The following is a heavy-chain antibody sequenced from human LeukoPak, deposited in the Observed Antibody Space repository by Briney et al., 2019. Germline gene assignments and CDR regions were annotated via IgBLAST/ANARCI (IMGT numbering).Heavy chain of an antibody. V-gene: IGHV4-59*08. CDR1: GGSISSYY. Sequence: SETLSLTCTVSGGSISSYYWSWIRQPPGKGLEWIGYIYYSGSTNYNPSLKSRVTISVDTSKNQFSLKLSSVTAADTAVYYCARAFRDYGGPQVDYWGQGTLVTVSS. J-gene: IGHJ4*02. CDR2: IYYSGST. D-gene: IGHD4-23*01. CDR3: ARAFRDYGGPQVDY.